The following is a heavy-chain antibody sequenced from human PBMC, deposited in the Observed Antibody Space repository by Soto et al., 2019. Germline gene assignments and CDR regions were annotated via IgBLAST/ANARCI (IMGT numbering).Heavy chain of an antibody. CDR2: ISDDGSNE. CDR3: AKGGDYFDY. CDR1: GFTFSSYG. V-gene: IGHV3-30*18. J-gene: IGHJ4*02. Sequence: PGGSLRLSCAASGFTFSSYGMHWVRQAPGKGLEWVAVISDDGSNEYYADSVKGRFTISRDNSKNTLYLQMNSLRAEDTAVYYCAKGGDYFDYWGQGTRVIVSS.